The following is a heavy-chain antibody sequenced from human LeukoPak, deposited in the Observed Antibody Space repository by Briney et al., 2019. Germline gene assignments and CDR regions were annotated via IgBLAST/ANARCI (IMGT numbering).Heavy chain of an antibody. CDR1: GFTFSSYA. CDR3: AKASYSNYVASYFQH. J-gene: IGHJ1*01. Sequence: GGSLRLSCAASGFTFSSYAMNWVRQAPGKGLEWVSIISGSGGSTYYADSVKGRFTISRDNSKNTLYLQMNSLRAEDTAVYYCAKASYSNYVASYFQHWGQGTLVTVSS. D-gene: IGHD4-11*01. V-gene: IGHV3-23*01. CDR2: ISGSGGST.